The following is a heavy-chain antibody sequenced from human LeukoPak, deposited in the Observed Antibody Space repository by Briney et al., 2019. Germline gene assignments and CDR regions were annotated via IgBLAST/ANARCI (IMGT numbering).Heavy chain of an antibody. CDR2: IYYSGST. V-gene: IGHV4-59*01. CDR3: ARVGDYGDPVVIDY. CDR1: SVSLTNYY. Sequence: SEALSLTCTVSSVSLTNYYWSWIRQPPGKGLEWIGYIYYSGSTNYNPSLKSRVTISVDTPKNQFSLKLSSVTAADTAVYYCARVGDYGDPVVIDYWGQGTLVTVSS. D-gene: IGHD4-17*01. J-gene: IGHJ4*02.